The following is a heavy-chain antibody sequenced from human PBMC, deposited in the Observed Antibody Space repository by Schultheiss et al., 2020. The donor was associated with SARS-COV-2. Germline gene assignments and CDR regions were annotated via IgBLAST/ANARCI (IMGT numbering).Heavy chain of an antibody. Sequence: GGSLRLSCAASAFTLSTHAMNWVRQAPGKGLEWVSGISWNSGSIGYADSVKGRFTISRDNAKNTLYLQMNSLRAEDTAVYYCAKPAGWYKENYYFDYWGQGTLVTVSS. CDR3: AKPAGWYKENYYFDY. J-gene: IGHJ4*02. CDR1: AFTLSTHA. V-gene: IGHV3-23*01. CDR2: ISWNSGSI. D-gene: IGHD6-19*01.